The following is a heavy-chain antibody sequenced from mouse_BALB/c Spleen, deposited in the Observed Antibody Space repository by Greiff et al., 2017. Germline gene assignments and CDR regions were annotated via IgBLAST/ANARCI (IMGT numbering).Heavy chain of an antibody. J-gene: IGHJ3*01. CDR2: ISNLAYSI. Sequence: EVKLVESGGGLVQPGGSRKLSCAASGFTFSDYGMAWVRQAPGKGPEWVAFISNLAYSIYYADTVTGRFTISRENAKNTLYLEMSSLRSEDTAMYYCARDYGSSLAWFAYWGQGTLVTVSA. CDR3: ARDYGSSLAWFAY. V-gene: IGHV5-15*02. CDR1: GFTFSDYG. D-gene: IGHD1-1*01.